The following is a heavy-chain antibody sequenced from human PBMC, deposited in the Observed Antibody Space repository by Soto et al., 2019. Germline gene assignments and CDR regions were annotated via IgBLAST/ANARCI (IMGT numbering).Heavy chain of an antibody. V-gene: IGHV1-18*01. D-gene: IGHD5-18*01. CDR3: ARDSPYSYGHTEDY. CDR2: ISAYNGNT. CDR1: GYTFTSYG. Sequence: ASVKVSCKASGYTFTSYGISWVRQAPGQGLEWMGWISAYNGNTNYAQKLQGRVTMTTDTSTSTAYMGLRSLRSDDTAVYYCARDSPYSYGHTEDYWGQGTLVTVSS. J-gene: IGHJ4*02.